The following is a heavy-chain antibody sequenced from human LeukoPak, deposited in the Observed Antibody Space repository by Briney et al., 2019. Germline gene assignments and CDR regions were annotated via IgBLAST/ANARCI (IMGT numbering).Heavy chain of an antibody. CDR1: GDSISSSSYY. CDR2: IYYSGST. D-gene: IGHD4-17*01. J-gene: IGHJ4*02. CDR3: ARDLNPTTVSTTFFY. V-gene: IGHV4-39*07. Sequence: SETLSLTCTVSGDSISSSSYYWGWIRQSPGKGLEWIGSIYYSGSTYYNPSLKSRVTISVDKSKNQFSLKLSSVTAADTAVYYCARDLNPTTVSTTFFYWGQGTLVTVSS.